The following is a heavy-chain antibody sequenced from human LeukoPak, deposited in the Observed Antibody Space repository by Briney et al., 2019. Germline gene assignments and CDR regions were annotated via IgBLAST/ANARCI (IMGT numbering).Heavy chain of an antibody. J-gene: IGHJ5*02. V-gene: IGHV3-30-3*01. CDR2: ISYDGSNK. Sequence: GGSLRLSCAASGFTFSSNAMHWVRQAPGKGLEWVAVISYDGSNKYYADSVKGRFTISRDNAKNSLYLQMNSLRAEDTAVYYCARDRPYYYDSSGYYAAWGQGTLVTVSS. CDR1: GFTFSSNA. CDR3: ARDRPYYYDSSGYYAA. D-gene: IGHD3-22*01.